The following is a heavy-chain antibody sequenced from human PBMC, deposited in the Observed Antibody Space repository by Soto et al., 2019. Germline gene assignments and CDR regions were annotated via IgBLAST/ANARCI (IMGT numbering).Heavy chain of an antibody. J-gene: IGHJ5*02. V-gene: IGHV1-18*04. CDR2: ISAYNGNT. CDR1: GYTFTSYG. D-gene: IGHD3-10*01. CDR3: AREYSMVMVRGTTAWFDP. Sequence: EASVKVSCKASGYTFTSYGISWVRQAPGQGLEWMGWISAYNGNTNYAQKLQGRVTMTTDTSTSTAYMELRSLRSDDTAVYYCAREYSMVMVRGTTAWFDPWGQGTLVTVSS.